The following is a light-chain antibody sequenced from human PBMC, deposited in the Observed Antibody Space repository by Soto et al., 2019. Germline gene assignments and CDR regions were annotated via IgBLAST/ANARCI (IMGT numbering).Light chain of an antibody. CDR3: QQYGSLPET. V-gene: IGKV3-20*01. Sequence: EIVLTQSPDTLSLSPGEGATLSCRASQVVSRSCLAWYQQTPGQAPRLLISEASRRATGIPDRFSGSGSGTDFTLTISRLEPEDFAVYYCQQYGSLPETFGQGTRVEIK. CDR2: EAS. CDR1: QVVSRSC. J-gene: IGKJ1*01.